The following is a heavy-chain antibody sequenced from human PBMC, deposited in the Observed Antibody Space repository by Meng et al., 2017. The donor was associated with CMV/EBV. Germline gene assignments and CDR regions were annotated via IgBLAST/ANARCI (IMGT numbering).Heavy chain of an antibody. Sequence: ASVKVSCKASGYTFTAHYFHWVRQAPGQGLEWMGWIHPHRGDTNYAQQFQGRVTLTRDTSINTGYMELSSLRSEDTAVYYCASLYCGGDCPIEFEGQFDYWGQGTLVTVSS. V-gene: IGHV1-2*02. D-gene: IGHD2-21*01. CDR2: IHPHRGDT. J-gene: IGHJ4*02. CDR3: ASLYCGGDCPIEFEGQFDY. CDR1: GYTFTAHY.